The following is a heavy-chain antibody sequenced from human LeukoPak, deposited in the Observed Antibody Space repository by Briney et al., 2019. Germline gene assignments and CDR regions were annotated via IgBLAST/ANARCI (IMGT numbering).Heavy chain of an antibody. V-gene: IGHV4-30-2*01. CDR1: GGSISSGGYY. CDR3: ARDRGSRNGLGY. CDR2: IYHSGST. J-gene: IGHJ4*02. Sequence: SQTLSLTCTVSGGSISSGGYYWSWIRQPPGKGLEWNGYIYHSGSTYYNPSLKSRVTISVDRSKNQFSLKLSSVTAADTAVYYCARDRGSRNGLGYWGQGTLVTVSS. D-gene: IGHD3-16*01.